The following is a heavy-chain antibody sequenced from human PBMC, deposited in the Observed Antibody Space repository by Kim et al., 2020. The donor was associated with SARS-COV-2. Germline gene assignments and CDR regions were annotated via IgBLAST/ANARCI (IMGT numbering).Heavy chain of an antibody. J-gene: IGHJ6*02. D-gene: IGHD2-21*02. CDR1: GFTFSSYG. V-gene: IGHV3-33*01. Sequence: GGSLRLSCAASGFTFSSYGMHWVRQAPGKGLEWVAVIWYDGSNKYYADSVKGRFTISRDNSKNTLYLQMNSLRAEDTAVYYCGCGGDCYMGMDVWGQGTTVTVSS. CDR3: GCGGDCYMGMDV. CDR2: IWYDGSNK.